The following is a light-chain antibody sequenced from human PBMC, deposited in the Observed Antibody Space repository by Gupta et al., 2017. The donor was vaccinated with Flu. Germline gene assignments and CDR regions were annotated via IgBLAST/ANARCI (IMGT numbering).Light chain of an antibody. CDR2: VNT. V-gene: IGLV1-40*01. Sequence: VTISCTGSSSNIGAGYDVHWYQQLPGTAPKLLIYVNTNRPSGVPDRFSGSKSGTSASLAITGLQAEDEADYYCQSYDSSLTGYVFGTGTKVTVL. J-gene: IGLJ1*01. CDR1: SSNIGAGYD. CDR3: QSYDSSLTGYV.